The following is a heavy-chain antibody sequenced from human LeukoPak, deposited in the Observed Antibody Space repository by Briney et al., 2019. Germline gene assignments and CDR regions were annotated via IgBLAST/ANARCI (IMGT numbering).Heavy chain of an antibody. J-gene: IGHJ4*02. CDR2: IIPIFGTA. CDR1: GGTFSSYA. V-gene: IGHV1-69*13. D-gene: IGHD3-3*01. CDR3: ASAPGSLIGSGFPPDY. Sequence: ASVNVSCKASGGTFSSYAISWVRQAPGQGLEWMGGIIPIFGTANYAQKFQGRVTITADESTSTAYVELSSLRSEDTAVYYCASAPGSLIGSGFPPDYWGQGTLVTVSS.